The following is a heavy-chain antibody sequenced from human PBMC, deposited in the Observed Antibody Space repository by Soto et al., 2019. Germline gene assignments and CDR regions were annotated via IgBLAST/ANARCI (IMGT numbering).Heavy chain of an antibody. CDR1: GFTFNNYA. Sequence: QVQLVESGGGVVQPGRSLRLSCAASGFTFNNYAMHWVRQAPGKGLEWVAVISYDGSNIYYPDSVKGRFTFSRDNSKNTLYLQMNSLSPEDTAVYYCAREMAAPSDYYYSLDVWGQGTTVIASS. CDR3: AREMAAPSDYYYSLDV. J-gene: IGHJ6*02. CDR2: ISYDGSNI. V-gene: IGHV3-30-3*01. D-gene: IGHD6-13*01.